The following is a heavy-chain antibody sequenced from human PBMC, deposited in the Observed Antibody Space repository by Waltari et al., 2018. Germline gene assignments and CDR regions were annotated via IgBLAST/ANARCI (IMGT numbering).Heavy chain of an antibody. D-gene: IGHD6-19*01. CDR3: VLYSSELLGDY. J-gene: IGHJ4*02. Sequence: EVQLVESGGGLVQPGGSLRLSCAASGFTFSDYWMHWVRQAPGQGLGSVAHINLYGRITNSAASVKGRFTISRDNAKNTLFLQMSSLRAEDTALYYCVLYSSELLGDYWGQGTLVTVSS. V-gene: IGHV3-74*01. CDR2: INLYGRIT. CDR1: GFTFSDYW.